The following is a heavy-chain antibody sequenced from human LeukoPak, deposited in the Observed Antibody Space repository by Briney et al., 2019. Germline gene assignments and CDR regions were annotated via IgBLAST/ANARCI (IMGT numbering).Heavy chain of an antibody. J-gene: IGHJ4*02. V-gene: IGHV3-11*01. D-gene: IGHD3-10*01. CDR2: ISSSGSTK. CDR1: GFTFSDYY. Sequence: GGSLRLSCAASGFTFSDYYMSWIRQAPGKGLEWVSYISSSGSTKHYADSVKGRFTISRDNAKNSLYLQMNSPRAEDTAVYYCAPKLYYFDHWGQGTLVTVSS. CDR3: APKLYYFDH.